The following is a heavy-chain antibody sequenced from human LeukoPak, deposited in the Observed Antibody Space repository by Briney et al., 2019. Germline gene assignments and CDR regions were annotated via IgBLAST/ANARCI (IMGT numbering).Heavy chain of an antibody. V-gene: IGHV3-9*01. CDR2: ISWNSGSI. CDR3: AKDMKDRHGSSWYYFYYYGMDV. J-gene: IGHJ6*02. CDR1: GFTFGDYS. D-gene: IGHD6-13*01. Sequence: PGGSLRLSCAASGFTFGDYSMHWVRHAPGKGLEWVSGISWNSGSISYADSVKGRFTTSRDNAKNSLYLQMNSLRAEDTALYYCAKDMKDRHGSSWYYFYYYGMDVWGQGATVTVSS.